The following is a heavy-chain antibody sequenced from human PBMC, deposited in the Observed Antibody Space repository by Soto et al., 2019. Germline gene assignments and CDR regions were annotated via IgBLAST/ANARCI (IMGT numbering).Heavy chain of an antibody. CDR3: ARINRGTHRYDAFDM. D-gene: IGHD1-1*01. CDR1: GYTFNADA. CDR2: VNGANGVT. V-gene: IGHV1-3*01. J-gene: IGHJ3*02. Sequence: QVQLVQSGAEVKPPGASVKVSCRTSGYTFNADALHWVRQAPGQGLEWMGWVNGANGVTKFSQKFQGRVTITRDTFATTAYMELSSLRSEDTAVYFCARINRGTHRYDAFDMWGQGTTVTVAS.